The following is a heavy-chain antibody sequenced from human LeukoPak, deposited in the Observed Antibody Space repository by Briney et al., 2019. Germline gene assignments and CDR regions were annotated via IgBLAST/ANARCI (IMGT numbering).Heavy chain of an antibody. CDR2: INPSGGST. J-gene: IGHJ4*02. CDR1: GYTFTSYY. CDR3: ARDGIVGATAHYFDY. Sequence: GASVKVFCKASGYTFTSYYMHWVRQAPGQGLEWMGIINPSGGSTSYAQKFQGRVTMTRDTSTSTVYMELSSLRSEDTAVYYCARDGIVGATAHYFDYWGQGTLVTVSS. D-gene: IGHD1-26*01. V-gene: IGHV1-46*01.